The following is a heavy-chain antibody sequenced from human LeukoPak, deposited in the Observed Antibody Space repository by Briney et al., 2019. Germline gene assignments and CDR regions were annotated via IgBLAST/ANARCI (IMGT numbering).Heavy chain of an antibody. CDR1: GVSISSYY. V-gene: IGHV4-59*08. D-gene: IGHD6-13*01. CDR3: ARGTPPSKSSSWPYYFDY. Sequence: SETLSLTCTVSGVSISSYYWSWIRQPPGKGLEWIGYIYYSGSTNYNPSLKSRVTISVDTSKNQFSLKLSSVTAADTAVYYCARGTPPSKSSSWPYYFDYWGQGTLVTVSS. J-gene: IGHJ4*02. CDR2: IYYSGST.